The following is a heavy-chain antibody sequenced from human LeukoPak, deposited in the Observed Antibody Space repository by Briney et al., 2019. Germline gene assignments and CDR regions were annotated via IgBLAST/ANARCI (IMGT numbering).Heavy chain of an antibody. CDR1: VGSITTYY. V-gene: IGHV4-59*01. Sequence: SETLSLTCNVSVGSITTYYWGWIRQPPGKGLEWIGYIYYTGSTKYNPSLKSRVTISIETSKNQFSLNLTSVTAADTAVYYCARGRYDRSGYSTSPFDYWGQGTLVTVSS. J-gene: IGHJ4*02. CDR3: ARGRYDRSGYSTSPFDY. CDR2: IYYTGST. D-gene: IGHD3-22*01.